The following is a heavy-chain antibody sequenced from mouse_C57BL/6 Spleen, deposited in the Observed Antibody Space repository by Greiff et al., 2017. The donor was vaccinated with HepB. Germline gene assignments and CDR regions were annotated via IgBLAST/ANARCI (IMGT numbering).Heavy chain of an antibody. CDR1: GYAFSSSW. CDR2: IYPGDGDT. V-gene: IGHV1-82*01. CDR3: ATATVVASGAMDY. Sequence: QVQLQQSGPELVKPGASVKISCKASGYAFSSSWMNWVKQRPGKGLEWIGRIYPGDGDTNYNGKFKGKATLTADKSSSTAYMQLSSLTSEDSEVYFCATATVVASGAMDYWGQGTSVTVSS. D-gene: IGHD1-1*01. J-gene: IGHJ4*01.